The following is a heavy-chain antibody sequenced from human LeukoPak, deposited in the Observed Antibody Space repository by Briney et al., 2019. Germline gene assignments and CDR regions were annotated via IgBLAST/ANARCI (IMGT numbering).Heavy chain of an antibody. V-gene: IGHV3-30-3*01. D-gene: IGHD3-3*01. J-gene: IGHJ5*02. CDR1: GFTFSSYA. CDR3: ARDRGHDFWTNTNWFDP. Sequence: GGSLRLSCAASGFTFSSYAMHWVRQAPGKGLEWVAVISYDGSNKYYADSVKGRFTISRDNSKNTLYLQMNSLRAEDTAVYYCARDRGHDFWTNTNWFDPWGQGTLVTVSS. CDR2: ISYDGSNK.